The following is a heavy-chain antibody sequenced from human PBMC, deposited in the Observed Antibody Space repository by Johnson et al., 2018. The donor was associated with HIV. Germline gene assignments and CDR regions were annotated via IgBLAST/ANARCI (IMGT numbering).Heavy chain of an antibody. CDR1: GFTFTTYA. D-gene: IGHD3-3*01. J-gene: IGHJ3*02. CDR3: ANLLITWTFGVVLDDAFDI. Sequence: QVQLVESGGGVVQPGRSLRLSCAASGFTFTTYAIHWVRQAPGKGLEWVAFIQYDGSNKYYADSVKGRFTISRDNSKNTLYLQMNSLRTEDTAVYYCANLLITWTFGVVLDDAFDIWGQGTMVTVSS. V-gene: IGHV3-30*02. CDR2: IQYDGSNK.